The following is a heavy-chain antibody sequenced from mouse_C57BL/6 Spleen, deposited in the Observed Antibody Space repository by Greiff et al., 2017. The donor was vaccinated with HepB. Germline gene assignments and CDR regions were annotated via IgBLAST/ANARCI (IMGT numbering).Heavy chain of an antibody. V-gene: IGHV1-81*01. CDR1: GYTFTSSG. CDR3: AREGRSNPSD. Sequence: VQLQQSGAELARPGAAVKLSCTASGYTFTSSGISWVKQRTGQGLEWIGEIYPRSGNTFYNEKFKGKATLTADKSSSTAYMALRSPASEDSAVYFCAREGRSNPSDWGQGASVTVSS. J-gene: IGHJ4*01. CDR2: IYPRSGNT. D-gene: IGHD2-5*01.